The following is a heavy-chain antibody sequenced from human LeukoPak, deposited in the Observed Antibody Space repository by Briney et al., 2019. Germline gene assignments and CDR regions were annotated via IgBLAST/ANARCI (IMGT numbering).Heavy chain of an antibody. J-gene: IGHJ4*02. CDR1: GFTVSSNS. CDR3: ARDYDGFGY. D-gene: IGHD3-22*01. Sequence: PGGSLRLSCAASGFTVSSNSMSWVRQAPAQGLEWVSVIYSGGDTYYADSVKGRFTISRDNSKNTLYLQMNSLRAEDTAVYYCARDYDGFGYWGQGTLVTVSS. V-gene: IGHV3-53*01. CDR2: IYSGGDT.